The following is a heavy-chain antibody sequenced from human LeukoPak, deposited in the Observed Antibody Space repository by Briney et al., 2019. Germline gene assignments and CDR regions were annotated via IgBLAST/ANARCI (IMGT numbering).Heavy chain of an antibody. CDR1: GFTFSDYY. J-gene: IGHJ5*02. Sequence: GGSLRLSCAASGFTFSDYYMSWIRQAPGKGLEWVSYISSSGSTIYYADSVKGRFTISRDNAKNSLYLQMNSLRAEDTAVYYCARGGGYCSSTSCYNGNWFDPWGQGTLVTVSS. CDR3: ARGGGYCSSTSCYNGNWFDP. CDR2: ISSSGSTI. D-gene: IGHD2-2*02. V-gene: IGHV3-11*01.